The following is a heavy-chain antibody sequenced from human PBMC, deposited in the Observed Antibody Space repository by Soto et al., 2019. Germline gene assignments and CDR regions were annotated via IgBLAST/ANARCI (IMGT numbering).Heavy chain of an antibody. Sequence: EVQLLVSGGDLVQPGGSLRLSCVASGFTFGSRAMSWVRQAPGEGLGWVSTITDNGGDSKSADSVRGRFAISRDNFKKILNQQISSLRAEDSAVYYCGRGAMVSYPGSRIFDFGGRATLVTVSS. D-gene: IGHD3-10*01. CDR3: GRGAMVSYPGSRIFDF. CDR1: GFTFGSRA. V-gene: IGHV3-23*01. CDR2: ITDNGGDS. J-gene: IGHJ4*02.